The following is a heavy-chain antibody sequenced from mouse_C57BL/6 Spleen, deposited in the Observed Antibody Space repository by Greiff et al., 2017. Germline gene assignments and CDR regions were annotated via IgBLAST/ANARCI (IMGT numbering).Heavy chain of an antibody. CDR3: RGTTVDCDY. Sequence: VKLMESGAELVRPGASVTLSCKASGYTFTDYEMHWVKQTPVHGLEWIGAIDPETGGTAYNQKFKGKAILTADKSSSTAYMELRSLTSEDSAVYYCRGTTVDCDYWGQGTTLTVSS. V-gene: IGHV1-15*01. D-gene: IGHD1-1*01. J-gene: IGHJ2*01. CDR2: IDPETGGT. CDR1: GYTFTDYE.